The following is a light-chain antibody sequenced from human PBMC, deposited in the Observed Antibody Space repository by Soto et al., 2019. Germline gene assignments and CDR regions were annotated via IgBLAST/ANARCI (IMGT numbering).Light chain of an antibody. J-gene: IGKJ2*01. CDR1: QSVLYSSNNKNS. CDR2: WAS. Sequence: DIVMTQSPDSLAVSLGERATINCKSSQSVLYSSNNKNSFAWYQQKPGQPPKLLIYWASTRESGVPDRFSGSGAGTDFTLTNSSLQAEDVAVYYCQQFYSTPYTFGQGTKLEIK. CDR3: QQFYSTPYT. V-gene: IGKV4-1*01.